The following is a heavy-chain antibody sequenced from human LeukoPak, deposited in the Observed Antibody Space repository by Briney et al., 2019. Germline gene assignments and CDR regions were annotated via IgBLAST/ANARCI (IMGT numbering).Heavy chain of an antibody. CDR1: GGSISSSSFY. V-gene: IGHV4-39*01. CDR3: ARQPFLAGINFDY. CDR2: IYYSGST. D-gene: IGHD6-19*01. J-gene: IGHJ4*02. Sequence: SETLSLTCTVSGGSISSSSFYWDWIRQPPGKGLEWIGTIYYSGSTYYNPSLKTRVTISVDTSKNQFSLKLSSVTAADTAVYYCARQPFLAGINFDYWGQGTLVTVSS.